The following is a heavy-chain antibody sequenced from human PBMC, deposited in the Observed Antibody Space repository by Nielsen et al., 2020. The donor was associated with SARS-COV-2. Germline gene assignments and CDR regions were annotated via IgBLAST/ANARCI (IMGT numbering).Heavy chain of an antibody. CDR2: IKQDGSEK. D-gene: IGHD6-13*01. J-gene: IGHJ4*02. CDR3: ARESGIAAAGIDY. V-gene: IGHV3-7*01. Sequence: GESLKISCAASGFTFSSYWMSWVRQAPGKGLEWVANIKQDGSEKYYVDSVKSRFTISRDNAKNSLYLQMNSLRAEDTAVYYCARESGIAAAGIDYWGQGTLVTVSS. CDR1: GFTFSSYW.